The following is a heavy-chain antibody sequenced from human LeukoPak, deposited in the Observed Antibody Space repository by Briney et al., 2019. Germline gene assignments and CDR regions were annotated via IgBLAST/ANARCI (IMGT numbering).Heavy chain of an antibody. J-gene: IGHJ4*02. CDR3: AKAAPPNDYGDYVMDY. CDR1: GFTFSSYA. CDR2: ICVSGGST. Sequence: GGSLRLSCAASGFTFSSYAMSWGRQPQGNGLGWVSAICVSGGSTYYADSVKGRFTNSRDNSKNTLYLQMNSLRAEDTAVYYCAKAAPPNDYGDYVMDYWGQGTLVTVSS. V-gene: IGHV3-23*01. D-gene: IGHD4-17*01.